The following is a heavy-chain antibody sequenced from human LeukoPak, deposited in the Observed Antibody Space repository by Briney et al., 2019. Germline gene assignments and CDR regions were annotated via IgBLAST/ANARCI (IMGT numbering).Heavy chain of an antibody. V-gene: IGHV3-74*01. CDR3: VRDSRYNIDV. CDR1: GFNFSDYW. J-gene: IGHJ6*02. CDR2: IISGWSSV. Sequence: GGALRLSCIAPGFNFSDYWMDWVRQAPGTGPVWVSRIISGWSSVSYVDSVEGRFIMSRDNAKNTLYLEMSRLRVEDTAVYYCVRDSRYNIDVWGQGTTVTVSS. D-gene: IGHD5-12*01.